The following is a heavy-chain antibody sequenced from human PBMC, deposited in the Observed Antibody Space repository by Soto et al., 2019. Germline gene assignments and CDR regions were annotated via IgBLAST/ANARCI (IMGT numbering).Heavy chain of an antibody. CDR1: GFTFNNYG. J-gene: IGHJ3*01. V-gene: IGHV3-30*18. CDR2: ISNDGSDK. CDR3: AKDQGIAASHGID. D-gene: IGHD6-13*01. Sequence: QVQLVESGGGVVQPGRSLRLSCAASGFTFNNYGMHWVRQAPGKGLEWVATISNDGSDKYYAGSVKGRLTISRDNSKNTVYLQMNSLRTEETAVYYCAKDQGIAASHGIDWGQGTMVTVSS.